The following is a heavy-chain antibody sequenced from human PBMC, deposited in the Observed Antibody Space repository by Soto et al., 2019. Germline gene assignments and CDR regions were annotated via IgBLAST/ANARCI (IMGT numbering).Heavy chain of an antibody. CDR2: IIPIFGTA. CDR3: ARGFGRQWLVPDDAFDI. CDR1: GGTFSSYA. Sequence: GASVKVSCKASGGTFSSYAISWVRQAPGQGLEWMGGIIPIFGTANYAQKFQGRVTITADESTSTAYMELSSLRSEDTAVYYCARGFGRQWLVPDDAFDIWGQGTMVTVSS. V-gene: IGHV1-69*13. D-gene: IGHD6-19*01. J-gene: IGHJ3*02.